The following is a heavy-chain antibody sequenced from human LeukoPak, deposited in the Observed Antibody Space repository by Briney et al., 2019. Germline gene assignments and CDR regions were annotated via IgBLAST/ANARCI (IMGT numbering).Heavy chain of an antibody. V-gene: IGHV4-59*01. CDR2: IYYSGST. CDR3: ARVVPAATPNDAFDF. Sequence: SETLSLTCTVSGGSICSYYWSWIRQPPGKGLEWIGYIYYSGSTNYNPSLKSRVTISVDTSKNQFSLRLRSVTAADTAVYYCARVVPAATPNDAFDFWGQGTMVTVSS. CDR1: GGSICSYY. J-gene: IGHJ3*01. D-gene: IGHD2-2*01.